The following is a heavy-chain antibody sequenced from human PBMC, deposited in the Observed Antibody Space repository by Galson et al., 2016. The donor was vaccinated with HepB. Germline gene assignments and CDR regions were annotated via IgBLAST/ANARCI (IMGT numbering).Heavy chain of an antibody. CDR1: GFNFSGYW. Sequence: SLRLSCAGSGFNFSGYWMHWVRQAPGKGLVWVSRINTDGSSTIYADSVKGRFTMSRDNPNNTLYLQMNSLRVEDTAIYYCAKGRGTVSPDYWGQGTLVTVSS. V-gene: IGHV3-74*01. J-gene: IGHJ4*02. D-gene: IGHD1-14*01. CDR2: INTDGSST. CDR3: AKGRGTVSPDY.